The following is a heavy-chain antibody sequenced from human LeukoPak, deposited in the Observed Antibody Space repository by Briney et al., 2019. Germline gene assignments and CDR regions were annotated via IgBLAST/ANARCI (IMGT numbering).Heavy chain of an antibody. D-gene: IGHD3-10*01. V-gene: IGHV4-31*03. Sequence: SQTLSLTCTVSGGSISSGGYSWGCIRQHPGKGLEWIGYIYYSGSTYYNPSRKRRVTISVDTSKNQFSLKLSSVTAADTAVYYCAREPRITIVRGVIIGYFDYWGQGTLVTVSS. CDR1: GGSISSGGYS. J-gene: IGHJ4*02. CDR2: IYYSGST. CDR3: AREPRITIVRGVIIGYFDY.